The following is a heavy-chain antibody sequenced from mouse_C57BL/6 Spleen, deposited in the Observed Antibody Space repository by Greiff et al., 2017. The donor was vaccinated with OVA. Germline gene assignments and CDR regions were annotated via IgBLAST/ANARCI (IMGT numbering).Heavy chain of an antibody. D-gene: IGHD2-5*01. CDR3: ARDYSNYLYYFDY. Sequence: DVHLVESGGGLVKPGGSLKLSCAASGFTFSSYAMSWVRQTPEKRLEWVATISDGGSYTYYPDNVKGRFTISRDNAKNNLYLQMSHLKSEDTAMYYCARDYSNYLYYFDYWGQGTTLTVSS. J-gene: IGHJ2*01. CDR1: GFTFSSYA. CDR2: ISDGGSYT. V-gene: IGHV5-4*01.